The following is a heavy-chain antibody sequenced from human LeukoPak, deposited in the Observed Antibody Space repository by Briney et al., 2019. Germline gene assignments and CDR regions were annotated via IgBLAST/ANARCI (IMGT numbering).Heavy chain of an antibody. J-gene: IGHJ4*02. CDR3: ARGYGSGSSLPFDY. Sequence: PGGSLRLSCAASGFTFSSYSMNWVRQAPGKGLEWVSSISSSSSYIYYADSVKGRFTISRDNAKNTLYLQLNSLRAEDTAVCYCARGYGSGSSLPFDYWGQGTLVTVSS. CDR1: GFTFSSYS. CDR2: ISSSSSYI. D-gene: IGHD3-10*01. V-gene: IGHV3-21*01.